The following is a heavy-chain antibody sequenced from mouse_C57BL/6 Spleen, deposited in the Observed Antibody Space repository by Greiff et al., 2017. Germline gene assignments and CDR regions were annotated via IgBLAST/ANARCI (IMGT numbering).Heavy chain of an antibody. CDR3: ASQAYGSSYFYAMDY. D-gene: IGHD1-1*01. CDR1: GYTFTSYW. J-gene: IGHJ4*01. CDR2: INPSNGGT. V-gene: IGHV1-53*01. Sequence: QVQLQQPGTELVKPGASVKLSCKASGYTFTSYWMHWVKQRPGQGLEWIGNINPSNGGTNYNEKFKSKATLTVDKSSSTAYMQLSSLTSEDSAVYYCASQAYGSSYFYAMDYWGQGTSVTVSS.